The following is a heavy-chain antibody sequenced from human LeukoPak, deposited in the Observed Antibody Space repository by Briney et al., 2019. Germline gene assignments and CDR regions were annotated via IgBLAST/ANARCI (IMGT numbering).Heavy chain of an antibody. CDR1: GVSIKNYY. CDR3: ARQAVIIPTGMEGPWFDP. J-gene: IGHJ5*02. D-gene: IGHD2/OR15-2a*01. CDR2: IYYAGSS. Sequence: SETLSLTCTVSGVSIKNYYWSWIRQPPGKGLEWNANIYYAGSSNYNPSLKSRVSVSIDASKNHLSLKLTSVTAADTAIYYCARQAVIIPTGMEGPWFDPWGQGTLVAVSS. V-gene: IGHV4-59*08.